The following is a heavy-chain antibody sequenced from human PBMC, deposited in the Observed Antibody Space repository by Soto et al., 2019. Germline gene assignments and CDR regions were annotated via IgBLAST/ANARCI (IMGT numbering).Heavy chain of an antibody. V-gene: IGHV5-51*06. CDR2: IFPGDSDT. CDR1: GYSFTTFW. J-gene: IGHJ4*02. CDR3: ARGYREYYDGSGYHYFDS. Sequence: GASLKISCKGSGYSFTTFWNGWVRQMPGKGLAWMGIIFPGDSDTRYSPSFQGQVNISADKSITTAYLQWSSLKASDTDLYYCARGYREYYDGSGYHYFDSWGEGTLVTVSS. D-gene: IGHD3-22*01.